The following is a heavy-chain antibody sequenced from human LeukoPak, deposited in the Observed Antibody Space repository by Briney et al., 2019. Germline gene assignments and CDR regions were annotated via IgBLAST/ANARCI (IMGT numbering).Heavy chain of an antibody. V-gene: IGHV4-39*02. Sequence: SETLSLTCTVSGGSISSSSYYWGWIRQPPGKGLEWIGSIYYSGSTYYNPSLKSRVTISVDTSKNQFSLKLSSVTAADTAVYYCARDSGPYGLNAFDIWGQGTMVTVSS. D-gene: IGHD3-10*01. CDR2: IYYSGST. CDR1: GGSISSSSYY. CDR3: ARDSGPYGLNAFDI. J-gene: IGHJ3*02.